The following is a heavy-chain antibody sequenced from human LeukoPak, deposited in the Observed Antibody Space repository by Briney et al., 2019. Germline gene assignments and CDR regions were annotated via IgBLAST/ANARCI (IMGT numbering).Heavy chain of an antibody. CDR1: GFSLSTSGVG. D-gene: IGHD3-22*01. Sequence: SGPTLVKPTQTLTLTCTFSGFSLSTSGVGVGWIRQPPGKALEWLALIYWNDDKRYSPSLKSRLTITKDTSKNQVVLTMTNMDPVDTATYYCPHSLSYYYDSPHWGQGTLVTVSS. V-gene: IGHV2-5*01. CDR2: IYWNDDK. J-gene: IGHJ4*02. CDR3: PHSLSYYYDSPH.